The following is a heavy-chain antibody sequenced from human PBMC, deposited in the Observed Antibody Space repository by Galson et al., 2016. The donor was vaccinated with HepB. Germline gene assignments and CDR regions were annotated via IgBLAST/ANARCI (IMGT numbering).Heavy chain of an antibody. CDR3: AKDTAVDYYDSSGYSDY. CDR2: ISWNSGSI. V-gene: IGHV3-9*01. Sequence: SLRLSCAASGFTFDDYAMHWVRQAPGEGLEWVSGISWNSGSIGYADSVKGRFTISRDNAKNSLYLQMNSLRAEDTALYYCAKDTAVDYYDSSGYSDYWGQGTLVTVSS. D-gene: IGHD3-22*01. CDR1: GFTFDDYA. J-gene: IGHJ4*02.